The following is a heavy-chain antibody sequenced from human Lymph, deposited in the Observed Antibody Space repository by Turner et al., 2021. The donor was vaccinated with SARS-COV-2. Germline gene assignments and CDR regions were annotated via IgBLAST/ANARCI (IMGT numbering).Heavy chain of an antibody. CDR2: ISYDGNNK. CDR1: RFTFSTYA. D-gene: IGHD3-16*01. V-gene: IGHV3-30*16. J-gene: IGHJ4*02. Sequence: QVQLVESGGGVVQPGRSLRPSCAASRFTFSTYAMHWVRQVPGKGLEAVAIISYDGNNKYYADSVKGRFTISRDNSKNTLYLQMNSLRTEDTAVYYCARDFGGYLGYWGQGTLVTVSS. CDR3: ARDFGGYLGY.